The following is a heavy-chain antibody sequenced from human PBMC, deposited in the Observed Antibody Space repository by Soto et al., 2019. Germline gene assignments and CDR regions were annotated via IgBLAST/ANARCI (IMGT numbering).Heavy chain of an antibody. J-gene: IGHJ3*02. CDR2: IIPIFGTA. Sequence: GASVKVSCKASGGTFSSYAISWVRQAPGQGLEWMGGIIPIFGTANYAQKFQGRVTITADESTSTAYMELSSLRSEDTAVYYCAIDQQLVPEPDAFDIWGQGTMVTVSS. D-gene: IGHD6-13*01. CDR3: AIDQQLVPEPDAFDI. V-gene: IGHV1-69*13. CDR1: GGTFSSYA.